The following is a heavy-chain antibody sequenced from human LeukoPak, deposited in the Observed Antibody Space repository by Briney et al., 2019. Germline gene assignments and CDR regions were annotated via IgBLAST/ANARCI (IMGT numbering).Heavy chain of an antibody. CDR2: INHSGST. D-gene: IGHD2-2*01. CDR3: ARGGVVPAARSNWFDP. V-gene: IGHV4-34*01. Sequence: SETLSLTCAVYGGSFSGYYWSWIRQPPGKGLEWIGEINHSGSTNYNPSLKSRVTISVDTSKNQFSLKLSSVTAADTAVYYCARGGVVPAARSNWFDPWGQGTLVTVTS. CDR1: GGSFSGYY. J-gene: IGHJ5*02.